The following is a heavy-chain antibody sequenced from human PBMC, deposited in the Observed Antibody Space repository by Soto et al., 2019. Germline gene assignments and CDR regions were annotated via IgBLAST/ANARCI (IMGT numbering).Heavy chain of an antibody. CDR3: ASGPSGGTDFDY. Sequence: SETLSLTCTVSGGSISSSSYYWGWIRQPPGKGLEWIGSIYYSGSTYYNPSLKSRVTISVDTSKNQFSLKLRSVTAADTAVYYCASGPSGGTDFDYWGQGTLVTVSS. D-gene: IGHD1-7*01. CDR1: GGSISSSSYY. CDR2: IYYSGST. J-gene: IGHJ4*02. V-gene: IGHV4-39*01.